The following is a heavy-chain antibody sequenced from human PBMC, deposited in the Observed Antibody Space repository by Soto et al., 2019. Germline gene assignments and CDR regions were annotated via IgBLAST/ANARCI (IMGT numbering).Heavy chain of an antibody. CDR1: GGSISSYY. D-gene: IGHD3-9*01. V-gene: IGHV4-59*12. J-gene: IGHJ4*02. CDR2: MYYSGST. CDR3: ASLEHFDWLTLYDY. Sequence: PSETLSLTCTVSGGSISSYYWSWVRQPPGKGLEWIGYMYYSGSTNYNPSLKSRVTISVDTSKNQFSLKLSSVTAADTAVYYCASLEHFDWLTLYDYWGQGTLVTVSS.